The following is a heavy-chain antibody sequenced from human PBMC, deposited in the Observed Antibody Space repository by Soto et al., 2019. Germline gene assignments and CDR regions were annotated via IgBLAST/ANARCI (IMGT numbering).Heavy chain of an antibody. Sequence: PGGSLRLSCAASGFTFSSYSMNWVRQAPGKGLEWVSSISSSSSYIYYADSVKGRFTISRDNAKNSLYLQMNSLRAEDTAVYYCARARGDPPGFDYWGQGTLVTVSS. CDR1: GFTFSSYS. D-gene: IGHD3-10*01. CDR3: ARARGDPPGFDY. CDR2: ISSSSSYI. V-gene: IGHV3-21*01. J-gene: IGHJ4*02.